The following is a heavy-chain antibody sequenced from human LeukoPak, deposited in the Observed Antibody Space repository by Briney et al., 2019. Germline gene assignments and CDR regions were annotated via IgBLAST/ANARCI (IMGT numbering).Heavy chain of an antibody. J-gene: IGHJ5*02. CDR1: GFTFSSYA. Sequence: GRSLRLSCAASGFTFSSYAMHWVRQAPGKGLEWVAVISYDGSNKYYADSVKGRFTIARDNSKHPLYLQMNCLRAKDTAVYVCARDRGYFDPWGQGTLVTVSS. V-gene: IGHV3-30*01. CDR3: ARDRGYFDP. D-gene: IGHD3-22*01. CDR2: ISYDGSNK.